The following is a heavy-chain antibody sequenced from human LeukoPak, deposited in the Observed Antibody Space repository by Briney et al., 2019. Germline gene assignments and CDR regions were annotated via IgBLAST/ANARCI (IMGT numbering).Heavy chain of an antibody. CDR2: IKQDGSEK. CDR1: GFTFSNYW. CDR3: ARGVDYHYYYYMDF. J-gene: IGHJ6*03. V-gene: IGHV3-7*01. Sequence: GGSLRLSCAASGFTFSNYWLTWVRQAPGKGLEWVANIKQDGSEKHYVDSVKGRFTISRDNVKRSLYLQMNSLRAEDTAVFYCARGVDYHYYYYMDFWGKGTTVTVSS.